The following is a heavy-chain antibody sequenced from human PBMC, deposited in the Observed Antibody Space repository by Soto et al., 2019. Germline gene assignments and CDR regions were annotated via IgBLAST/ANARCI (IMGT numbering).Heavy chain of an antibody. V-gene: IGHV4-31*03. CDR1: GGSISSGGYY. CDR2: IYYRGST. D-gene: IGHD3-3*01. CDR3: SRGVITIFGVVIGSGVGSPALRWFDP. J-gene: IGHJ5*02. Sequence: QVQLQESGPGLVKPSQTLSLTCTVSGGSISSGGYYWSWIRQHPGKGLEWIGYIYYRGSTYYNPSLKSRFTIPVDTSKNQFCLKLSSVTDADTAVYYCSRGVITIFGVVIGSGVGSPALRWFDPWGQGTLVTVSS.